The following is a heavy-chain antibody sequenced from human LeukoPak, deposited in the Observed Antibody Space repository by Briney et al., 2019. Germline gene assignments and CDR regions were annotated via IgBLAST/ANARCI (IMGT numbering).Heavy chain of an antibody. D-gene: IGHD3-10*01. CDR1: GYTLTELS. CDR2: VDPEDGET. V-gene: IGHV1-24*01. Sequence: ASVKVSCKVSGYTLTELSMHWVRQAPGKGLEWMGGVDPEDGETIYAQKFQGRVTMTEDTSTDTAYMELSSLRSEDTAVYYCALFTMVRGVIIKCGVGVCNWFDPWGQGTLVTVSS. CDR3: ALFTMVRGVIIKCGVGVCNWFDP. J-gene: IGHJ5*02.